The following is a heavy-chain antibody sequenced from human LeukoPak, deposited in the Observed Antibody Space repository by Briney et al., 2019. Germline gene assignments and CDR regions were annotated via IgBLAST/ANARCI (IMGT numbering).Heavy chain of an antibody. Sequence: ASVKVSCKASRYTFTSYYMHWVRQAPGQGLEWMGIINPSGGSTSYAQKFLGRVTMTRDTSTSTVYMELSSLRSEDTAVYYCARDRGLRYFDWLSRIGDYYGMDVWGQGTTVTVSS. D-gene: IGHD3-9*01. CDR1: RYTFTSYY. V-gene: IGHV1-46*01. J-gene: IGHJ6*02. CDR3: ARDRGLRYFDWLSRIGDYYGMDV. CDR2: INPSGGST.